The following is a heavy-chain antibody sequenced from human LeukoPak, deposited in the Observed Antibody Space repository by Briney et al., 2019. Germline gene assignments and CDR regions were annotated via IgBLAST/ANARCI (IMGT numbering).Heavy chain of an antibody. J-gene: IGHJ4*02. CDR3: ARGRMAGTYVFDS. CDR2: IIPIFGTA. CDR1: GDTFSSYA. V-gene: IGHV1-69*13. D-gene: IGHD6-19*01. Sequence: ASVKVSCKASGDTFSSYAISWVRQAPGQGLERMGGIIPIFGTANYAQKFQGRVTITADESTSTAYMELSSLRSEDTAVYYCARGRMAGTYVFDSWGQGTLVTVSS.